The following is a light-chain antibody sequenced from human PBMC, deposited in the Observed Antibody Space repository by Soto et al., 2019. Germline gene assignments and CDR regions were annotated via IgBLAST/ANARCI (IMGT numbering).Light chain of an antibody. CDR1: SANIGSNY. V-gene: IGLV1-51*02. J-gene: IGLJ3*02. CDR3: GSWDGSLSAGV. Sequence: QSALTQPPSVSAAPGQKVTLSCSGSSANIGSNYVSWYQQVPGTAPKLLIYEDHKRPSEIPDRFSGSKSGTSATLDITGLQTGDEADYYCGSWDGSLSAGVFGGGTKVTVL. CDR2: EDH.